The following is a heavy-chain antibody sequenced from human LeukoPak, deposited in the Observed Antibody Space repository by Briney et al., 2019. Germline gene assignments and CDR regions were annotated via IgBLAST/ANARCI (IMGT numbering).Heavy chain of an antibody. CDR3: ARGGSGSRRRYFDY. V-gene: IGHV4-4*07. Sequence: SETLSLTCTVSGGSISSYYWSWIRQPAGKGLEWIGRIYTSGSTNYNPSLKSRVTMSVDTSKNQFSLKLSSVTAADTAVYYCARGGSGSRRRYFDYWGQGTLVTVSS. CDR1: GGSISSYY. CDR2: IYTSGST. J-gene: IGHJ4*02. D-gene: IGHD1-26*01.